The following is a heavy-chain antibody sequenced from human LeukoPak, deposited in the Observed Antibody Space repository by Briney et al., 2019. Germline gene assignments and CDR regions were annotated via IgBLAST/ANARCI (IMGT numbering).Heavy chain of an antibody. CDR2: LTGDGTGT. Sequence: PGGSLRLSCVASGLSLSNSAMTWARQAPGKGLEWVSILTGDGTGTFYADSVKGRFSISRDISTNTLCLQMTSLGVDDTALYYCATVGGFCPSSNCYAYFDYWGQGSPVTVSS. V-gene: IGHV3-23*01. J-gene: IGHJ4*02. CDR1: GLSLSNSA. D-gene: IGHD2-2*01. CDR3: ATVGGFCPSSNCYAYFDY.